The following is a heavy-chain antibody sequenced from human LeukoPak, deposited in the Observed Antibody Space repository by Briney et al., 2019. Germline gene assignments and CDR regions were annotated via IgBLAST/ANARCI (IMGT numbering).Heavy chain of an antibody. CDR2: FDPEDGET. CDR1: GYTFTSYG. Sequence: ASVKVSCKASGYTFTSYGISWVRQAPGQGLEWMGGFDPEDGETIYAQKFQDRVTITRDTSASTAYMELSSLRSEDTAVYYCASSRGYDVGGYFDYWGQGTLVTVSS. D-gene: IGHD5-12*01. CDR3: ASSRGYDVGGYFDY. V-gene: IGHV1-18*01. J-gene: IGHJ4*02.